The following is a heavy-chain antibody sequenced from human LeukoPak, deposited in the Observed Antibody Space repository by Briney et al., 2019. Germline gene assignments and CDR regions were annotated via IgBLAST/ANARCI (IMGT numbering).Heavy chain of an antibody. D-gene: IGHD3-22*01. CDR1: GFTFSSYA. V-gene: IGHV3-23*01. Sequence: TGGSLRLSCAASGFTFSSYAMSWVRQAPGKGLEWVSAISGSGGSTYYADSVKGRFTISRDNSKNTLYLQMNSLRAEDTAVYYCAKDLSHPNYYDSSVTPDHDYWGQGTLVTVSS. J-gene: IGHJ4*02. CDR2: ISGSGGST. CDR3: AKDLSHPNYYDSSVTPDHDY.